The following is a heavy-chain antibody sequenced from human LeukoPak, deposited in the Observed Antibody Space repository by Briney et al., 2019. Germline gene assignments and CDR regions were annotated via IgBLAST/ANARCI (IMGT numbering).Heavy chain of an antibody. J-gene: IGHJ1*01. V-gene: IGHV3-30*03. CDR1: GFTFSSYG. CDR3: ARLSSSSWYGSDFQL. D-gene: IGHD6-13*01. CDR2: ISYDGSNK. Sequence: GRSLRLSCAASGFTFSSYGMHWVRQAPGKGLEWVAVISYDGSNKYYADSVKGRFTISRDNAKNSLYLHMNSLRAEDTAVYYCARLSSSSWYGSDFQLWGQGTLVTVSS.